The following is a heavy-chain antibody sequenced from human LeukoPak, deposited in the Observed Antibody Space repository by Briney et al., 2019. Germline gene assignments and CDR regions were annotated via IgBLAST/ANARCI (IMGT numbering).Heavy chain of an antibody. CDR2: INPNSGGT. D-gene: IGHD6-13*01. V-gene: IGHV1-2*02. Sequence: ASVKVSCRASGYTFTGYYMHWVRQAPGQGLEWMGWINPNSGGTNYAQKFEGRVTMTRDTSISTAYMELSRLRSDDTAVYYCASSGEYSSSSFDYWGQGALVTVSS. CDR3: ASSGEYSSSSFDY. CDR1: GYTFTGYY. J-gene: IGHJ4*02.